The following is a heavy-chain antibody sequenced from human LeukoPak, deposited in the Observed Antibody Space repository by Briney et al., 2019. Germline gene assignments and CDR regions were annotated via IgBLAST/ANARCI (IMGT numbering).Heavy chain of an antibody. J-gene: IGHJ3*02. V-gene: IGHV3-30-3*01. CDR3: AREVGATEAFDI. CDR2: ISYDGSNK. CDR1: GFTFSSYA. Sequence: PGGSLRLSCAASGFTFSSYAMHWVRQAPGKGLEWVAVISYDGSNKYYADSVKGRFTISRDNSKNTLYLQMNSLRAEGTAVYYCAREVGATEAFDIWGQGTMVTVSS. D-gene: IGHD1-26*01.